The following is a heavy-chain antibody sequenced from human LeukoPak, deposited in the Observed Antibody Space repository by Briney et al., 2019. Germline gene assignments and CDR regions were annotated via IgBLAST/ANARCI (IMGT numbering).Heavy chain of an antibody. CDR2: IYYSGST. J-gene: IGHJ4*02. CDR3: ARGPYTGGAGTPYFDY. Sequence: SETLSLTCTVSGDSISSYYWSWIRQSPGKGLEWIGYIYYSGSTDYNPSLKSRVTISVDTSKNQFSLKLSSVTAADTAVYYCARGPYTGGAGTPYFDYWGQGTLVTVSS. CDR1: GDSISSYY. V-gene: IGHV4-59*08. D-gene: IGHD1-26*01.